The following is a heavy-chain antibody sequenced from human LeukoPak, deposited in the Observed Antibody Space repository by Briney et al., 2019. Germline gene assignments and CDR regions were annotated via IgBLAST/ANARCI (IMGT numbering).Heavy chain of an antibody. V-gene: IGHV3-7*01. CDR1: GFTFSSYW. CDR2: IKQDGSEK. Sequence: GGSLRLSCAASGFTFSSYWMSWVRQAPGKGLEWVANIKQDGSEKYYVDSVKGRFTVSRDNAKNSLYLQMNSLRAEGTAVYYCARDTIYYYGSGSLFDYWGQGTLVTVSS. D-gene: IGHD3-10*01. CDR3: ARDTIYYYGSGSLFDY. J-gene: IGHJ4*02.